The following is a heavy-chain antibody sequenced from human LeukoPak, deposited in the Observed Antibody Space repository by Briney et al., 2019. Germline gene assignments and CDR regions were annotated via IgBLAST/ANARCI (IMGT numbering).Heavy chain of an antibody. J-gene: IGHJ4*02. D-gene: IGHD6-13*01. Sequence: PGGSLRLSCTASGLTFSNYDIHWVRQAPGKGLEWVEFIQYDGSNKYYADSVKGRFTISRDNSKNTLYLLMNSLRAEDTAVYYCAKVSGVGSSWSPFDYWGQGTLVTVSS. CDR1: GLTFSNYD. V-gene: IGHV3-30*02. CDR3: AKVSGVGSSWSPFDY. CDR2: IQYDGSNK.